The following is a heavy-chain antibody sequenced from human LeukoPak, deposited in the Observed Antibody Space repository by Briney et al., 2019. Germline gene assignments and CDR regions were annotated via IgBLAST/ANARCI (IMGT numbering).Heavy chain of an antibody. J-gene: IGHJ4*02. V-gene: IGHV3-43*02. Sequence: GGSLRLSCAASGFTFYDYAMHWVRHAPGKGLEWVSLISGDGGSTYYADSVKGRFTISRDNSKNSLYLQMNSLRIEDTALYYCAKGGAYYYDSSGYPLDHWGQGTLVTVSS. CDR1: GFTFYDYA. CDR2: ISGDGGST. CDR3: AKGGAYYYDSSGYPLDH. D-gene: IGHD3-22*01.